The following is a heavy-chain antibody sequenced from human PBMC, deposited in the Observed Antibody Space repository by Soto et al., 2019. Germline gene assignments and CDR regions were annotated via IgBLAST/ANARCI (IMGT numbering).Heavy chain of an antibody. CDR3: ARAYGSGSYYKRYYYYYMDV. CDR1: GGSISSGGYY. Sequence: LCGGSISSGGYYWSWIRQHPGKGLEWIGYIYYSGSTYYNPSLKSRVTISVDTSKNQFSLKLSSVTAADTAVYYCARAYGSGSYYKRYYYYYMDVWGKGTTVTVSS. V-gene: IGHV4-31*02. J-gene: IGHJ6*03. D-gene: IGHD3-10*01. CDR2: IYYSGST.